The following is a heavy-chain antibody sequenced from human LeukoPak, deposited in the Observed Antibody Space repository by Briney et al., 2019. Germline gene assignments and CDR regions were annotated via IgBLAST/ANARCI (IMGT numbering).Heavy chain of an antibody. CDR1: GFTFSSYG. CDR2: ISYDGSNK. CDR3: VVGATSDY. J-gene: IGHJ4*02. V-gene: IGHV3-30*03. Sequence: RSLRLSCAASGFTFSSYGMHWVRQAPGKGLEWVAVISYDGSNKYYADSVKGRFTISRDNSKNTLYLQMNSLRAEDTAVYYCVVGATSDYWGQGTLVTVSS. D-gene: IGHD1-26*01.